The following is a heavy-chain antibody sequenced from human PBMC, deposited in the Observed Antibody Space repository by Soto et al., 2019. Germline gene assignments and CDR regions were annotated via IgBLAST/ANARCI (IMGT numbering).Heavy chain of an antibody. CDR2: IYYSGST. J-gene: IGHJ3*02. CDR1: GGSISSYY. CDR3: ARRPGYGNAFDI. V-gene: IGHV4-59*08. Sequence: SETLSLTCTVSGGSISSYYWNWVRQPPGKGLEWIGYIYYSGSTNYNPSLKSRVTISVDTSKNQFSLKLSSVTAADTAVYYCARRPGYGNAFDIWGQGTMVTVSS. D-gene: IGHD5-18*01.